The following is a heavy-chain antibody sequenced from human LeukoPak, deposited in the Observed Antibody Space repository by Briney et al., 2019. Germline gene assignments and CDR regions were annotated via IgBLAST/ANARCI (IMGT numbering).Heavy chain of an antibody. D-gene: IGHD3-10*01. CDR1: GYTFTSYG. V-gene: IGHV1-18*01. CDR2: ISAYNGNT. Sequence: ASVKVSCKASGYTFTSYGISWVRQAPGQGLEWMGWISAYNGNTKYSQKFQGRVTITRDTSASTAYMELSSLRSEDTAVYYCARAPPGEVAFDYWGQGTLVTVSP. CDR3: ARAPPGEVAFDY. J-gene: IGHJ4*02.